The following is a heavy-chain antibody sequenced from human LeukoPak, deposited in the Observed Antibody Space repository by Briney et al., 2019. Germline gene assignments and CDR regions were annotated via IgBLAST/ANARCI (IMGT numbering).Heavy chain of an antibody. CDR1: GGSFSGYY. CDR3: ARGERQWLAFDY. CDR2: INHSGST. D-gene: IGHD6-19*01. Sequence: SETLSLTCAVYGGSFSGYYWSWIRQPPGKGLEWIGEINHSGSTNYNPSLKSRVTISVDTSKNQFSLKLSSVTAADTAVYYWARGERQWLAFDYWGQGTLVTVSS. J-gene: IGHJ4*02. V-gene: IGHV4-34*01.